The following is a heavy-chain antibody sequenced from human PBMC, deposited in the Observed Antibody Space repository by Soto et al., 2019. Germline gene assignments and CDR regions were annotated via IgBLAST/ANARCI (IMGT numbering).Heavy chain of an antibody. V-gene: IGHV1-46*04. D-gene: IGHD2-21*01. CDR2: IYPLNGGT. J-gene: IGHJ4*02. Sequence: ASVKVSCKASGYTFTRSYIHWVRQAPGQGLEWMGVIYPLNGGTTYAQKLQGRVSMTRDTSTSTVYMEMSSLGFEDTAIYYCVRLYCGNPAVYFDSWGQGTLVTVSS. CDR1: GYTFTRSY. CDR3: VRLYCGNPAVYFDS.